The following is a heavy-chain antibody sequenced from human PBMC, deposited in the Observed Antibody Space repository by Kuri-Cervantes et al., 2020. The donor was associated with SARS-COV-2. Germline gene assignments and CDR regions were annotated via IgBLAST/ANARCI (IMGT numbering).Heavy chain of an antibody. J-gene: IGHJ4*02. D-gene: IGHD3-10*01. CDR3: ARGERITMVRGVIDY. Sequence: SVKVSCKASGGTFSSYAISWVRQAPGQGLEWMGRIIPILGTANYAQKFQGRVTITADKSTSTAYMELSSLRSEDTAVYYCARGERITMVRGVIDYWGQGTLVTVSS. CDR2: IIPILGTA. V-gene: IGHV1-69*04. CDR1: GGTFSSYA.